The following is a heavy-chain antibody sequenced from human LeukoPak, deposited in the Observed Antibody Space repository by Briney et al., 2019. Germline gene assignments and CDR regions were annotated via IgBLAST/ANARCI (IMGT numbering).Heavy chain of an antibody. V-gene: IGHV4-59*01. J-gene: IGHJ3*02. CDR3: ARDQGVYGSGSYYSHAFDI. Sequence: SETLSLTCTVSGGSISSYYWSWIRQPPGKGLEWIGYIYYSGSTNYNPSLKCRVTISVDTSKNQFSLKLSSVTAADTAVYYCARDQGVYGSGSYYSHAFDIWGQGTTVTVSS. CDR2: IYYSGST. D-gene: IGHD3-10*01. CDR1: GGSISSYY.